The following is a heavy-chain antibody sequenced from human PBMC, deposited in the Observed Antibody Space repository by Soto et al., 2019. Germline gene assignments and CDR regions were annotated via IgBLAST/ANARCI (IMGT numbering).Heavy chain of an antibody. V-gene: IGHV5-51*01. CDR2: IYPGDSDT. CDR3: AITPPSGEENYYYGMDV. Sequence: PGESLKISCKGSGYSFTSYWIGWVRQMPGKGLEWMGIIYPGDSDTRYSPSFQGQVTISADKSISTAYLQWSSLKASDTAMYYCAITPPSGEENYYYGMDVWGQGTTVTVSS. CDR1: GYSFTSYW. J-gene: IGHJ6*02. D-gene: IGHD1-20*01.